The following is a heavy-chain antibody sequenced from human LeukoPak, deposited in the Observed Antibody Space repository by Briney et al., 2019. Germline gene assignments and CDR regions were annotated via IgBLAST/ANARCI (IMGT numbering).Heavy chain of an antibody. Sequence: GASVKVSCKASGYTFTGYYMHWVRQAPGQGLEWMGWINPNSGDTNYAQKFQGRVTMTRDTSISTAYMELSRLRSDDTAVYYCARDLGDFWSGYYRFDPWGQGTLVTVSS. CDR1: GYTFTGYY. V-gene: IGHV1-2*02. CDR2: INPNSGDT. D-gene: IGHD3-3*01. CDR3: ARDLGDFWSGYYRFDP. J-gene: IGHJ5*02.